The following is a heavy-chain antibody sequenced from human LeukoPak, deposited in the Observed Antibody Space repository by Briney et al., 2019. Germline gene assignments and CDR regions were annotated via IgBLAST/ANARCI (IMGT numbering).Heavy chain of an antibody. V-gene: IGHV4-59*01. CDR2: IYYSGST. CDR3: ARARVYDFWSGYRHAFDI. CDR1: GGSISSYY. J-gene: IGHJ3*02. Sequence: SETLSLTCTVSGGSISSYYWSWIRQPPGKGLEWIGYIYYSGSTNYNPSLKSRVTISVDTSKNQFSLKLSSVTAADTAVYYCARARVYDFWSGYRHAFDIWGQGTMVTVSS. D-gene: IGHD3-3*01.